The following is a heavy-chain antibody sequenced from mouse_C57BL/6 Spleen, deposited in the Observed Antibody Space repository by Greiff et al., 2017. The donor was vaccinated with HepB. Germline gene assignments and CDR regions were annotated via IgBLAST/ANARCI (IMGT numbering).Heavy chain of an antibody. J-gene: IGHJ2*01. V-gene: IGHV1-80*01. CDR1: GYAFSSYW. D-gene: IGHD1-1*01. CDR3: ARDYGSSPFDY. CDR2: IYPGDGDT. Sequence: SGASVKISCKASGYAFSSYWMNWVKQRPGKGLEWIGQIYPGDGDTNYNGKFKGKATLTADKSSSTAYMQLSSLTSEDSAVYFCARDYGSSPFDYWGQGTTLTVSS.